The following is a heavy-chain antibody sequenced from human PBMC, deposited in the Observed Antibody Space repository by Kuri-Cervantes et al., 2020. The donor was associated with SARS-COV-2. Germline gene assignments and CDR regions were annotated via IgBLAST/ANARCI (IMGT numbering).Heavy chain of an antibody. CDR3: ARGRAARYFDY. V-gene: IGHV3-30-3*01. D-gene: IGHD6-6*01. CDR2: ISYDGSNK. Sequence: GESLKTSCAASGFTFSSYAMHWVRQAPGKGLEWAAVISYDGSNKYYADSVRGRFTISRDNSKNTLYLQMNSLRAEDTAVYYCARGRAARYFDYWGQGTLVTVSS. CDR1: GFTFSSYA. J-gene: IGHJ4*02.